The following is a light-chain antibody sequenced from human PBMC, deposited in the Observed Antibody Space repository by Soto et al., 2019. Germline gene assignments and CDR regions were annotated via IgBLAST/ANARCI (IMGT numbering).Light chain of an antibody. CDR3: QQYNNWPRT. V-gene: IGKV3-15*01. CDR2: GAS. CDR1: QSVSSD. Sequence: EIVMTQSPATLSVSPGERATLSCRASQSVSSDLAWYHQKPGQAPRLLIYGASTMATGITARFSVSGSGTEFTLTINSLQSEDFAVYYCQQYNNWPRTFGQGTKVEIK. J-gene: IGKJ1*01.